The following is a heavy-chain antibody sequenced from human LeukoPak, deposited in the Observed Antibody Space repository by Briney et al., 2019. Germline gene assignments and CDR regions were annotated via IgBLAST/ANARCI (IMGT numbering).Heavy chain of an antibody. CDR2: ISSNGGST. Sequence: GGSLRLSCAASGFTFSSYAMHWVRQAPGKGLEYVSAISSNGGSTYYANSVKGRFTISRDNSKNTLYLQMGSLRAEDMAVYYCARDLGPLRYFGPLDYWGQGTLVTVSS. D-gene: IGHD3-9*01. J-gene: IGHJ4*02. CDR1: GFTFSSYA. CDR3: ARDLGPLRYFGPLDY. V-gene: IGHV3-64*01.